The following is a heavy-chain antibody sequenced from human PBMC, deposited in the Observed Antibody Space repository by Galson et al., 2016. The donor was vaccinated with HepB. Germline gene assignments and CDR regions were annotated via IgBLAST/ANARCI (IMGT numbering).Heavy chain of an antibody. Sequence: SLRLSCAASGFTFDDYAMHWVRQAPGKGLEWVSGISWNSGNIDYGDSVKGRFTISRDNAKNSLFMQMNGLRPEDTALYYCAKPIRFLGGFFDLWGQGTMVTVSS. CDR3: AKPIRFLGGFFDL. CDR2: ISWNSGNI. V-gene: IGHV3-9*01. D-gene: IGHD3-3*01. J-gene: IGHJ3*01. CDR1: GFTFDDYA.